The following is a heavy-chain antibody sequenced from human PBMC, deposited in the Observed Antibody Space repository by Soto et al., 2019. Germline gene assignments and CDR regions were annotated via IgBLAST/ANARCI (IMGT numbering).Heavy chain of an antibody. J-gene: IGHJ4*02. V-gene: IGHV3-48*01. CDR3: ARDYYDFWSGYFNH. CDR2: ISSSSSTI. D-gene: IGHD3-3*01. Sequence: SLRLSCAASGFTFSSYSMNWVRQAPGKGLEWVSYISSSSSTIYYADSVKGRFTISRDNAKNSLYLQMNSLRAEDTAVYYCARDYYDFWSGYFNHWGQGTLVTVSS. CDR1: GFTFSSYS.